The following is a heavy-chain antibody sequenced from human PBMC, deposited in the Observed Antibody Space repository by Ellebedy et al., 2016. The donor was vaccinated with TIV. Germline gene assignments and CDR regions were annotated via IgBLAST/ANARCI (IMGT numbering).Heavy chain of an antibody. D-gene: IGHD1-26*01. J-gene: IGHJ4*02. V-gene: IGHV3-30*03. CDR2: ISYEVHNT. Sequence: GESLKISXAASGFIFSSYGFVWVRQAQGKGLEWVAAISYEVHNTDYADSVKGRFTISRDNSKSVVYLEMNNLTTEDTATYYCAREFLGHAPASTDYWGQGTRVTVSS. CDR1: GFIFSSYG. CDR3: AREFLGHAPASTDY.